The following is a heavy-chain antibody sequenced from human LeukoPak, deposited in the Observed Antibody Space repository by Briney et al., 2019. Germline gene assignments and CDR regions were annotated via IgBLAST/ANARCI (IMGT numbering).Heavy chain of an antibody. CDR2: INPNSGGT. J-gene: IGHJ4*02. D-gene: IGHD3-22*01. CDR3: AKTSTPISSGYYYFDY. V-gene: IGHV1-2*02. CDR1: GYTFTGYY. Sequence: ASVKVSCKASGYTFTGYYMHWVRQAPGQGLEWMGWINPNSGGTNYAQKFQGRVTMTRDTSISTAYMELSRLRSDDTAVYYCAKTSTPISSGYYYFDYWGQGTLVTVSS.